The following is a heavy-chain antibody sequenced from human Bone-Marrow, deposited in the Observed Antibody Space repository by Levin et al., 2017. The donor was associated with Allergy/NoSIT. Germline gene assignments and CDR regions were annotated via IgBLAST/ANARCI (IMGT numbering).Heavy chain of an antibody. CDR3: ARDHMVRGDSGGDDAFDS. Sequence: GESLKISCAASGFTFSSYSMNWVRQAPGKGLEWVSSISSSSSYIYYADSVKGRFTISRDNAKNSLYLQMNSLRAEDTAVYYCARDHMVRGDSGGDDAFDSWGQGTMVTVSS. J-gene: IGHJ3*02. CDR1: GFTFSSYS. D-gene: IGHD3-10*01. V-gene: IGHV3-21*01. CDR2: ISSSSSYI.